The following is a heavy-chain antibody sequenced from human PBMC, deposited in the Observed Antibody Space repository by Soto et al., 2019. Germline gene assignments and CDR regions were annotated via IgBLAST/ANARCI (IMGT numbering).Heavy chain of an antibody. V-gene: IGHV4-61*01. Sequence: PSETLSLTCSVSVGSVTSDSYYLNWILHPPGKGLEWIGYINDSGRTKYNTSLRTRVNILVDKSKNQFSLRLNYVTATDTDVYYCARARGYSGYDLRWGKGTMVTVSS. CDR1: VGSVTSDSYY. D-gene: IGHD5-12*01. J-gene: IGHJ4*02. CDR2: INDSGRT. CDR3: ARARGYSGYDLR.